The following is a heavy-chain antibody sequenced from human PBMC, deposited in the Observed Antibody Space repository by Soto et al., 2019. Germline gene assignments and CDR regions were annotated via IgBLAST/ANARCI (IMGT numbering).Heavy chain of an antibody. V-gene: IGHV1-18*04. CDR1: GYTLTSYG. D-gene: IGHD6-19*01. Sequence: QVQLVQSGAEVKRPGASVMLACKASGYTLTSYGISWVRQAPGQGLEWMGWISTYTGDTNYARKTQGRVTLTTDTSTNTAYRELRSLRSDDTAGYYCARAQGQDTGWYPFDSWGQGTLVIVSS. CDR2: ISTYTGDT. CDR3: ARAQGQDTGWYPFDS. J-gene: IGHJ5*01.